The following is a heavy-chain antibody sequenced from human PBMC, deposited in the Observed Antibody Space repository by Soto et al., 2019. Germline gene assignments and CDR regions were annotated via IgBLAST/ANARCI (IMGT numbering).Heavy chain of an antibody. CDR2: INPNSGGT. CDR3: ARERDCSSTSCYGAYYYYYGMDV. V-gene: IGHV1-2*04. D-gene: IGHD2-2*01. Sequence: ASVKVSCKASGYTFTGYYMHWVRQAPGQGLEWMGWINPNSGGTNYAQKFQGWVTMTRDTSISTAYMELSRLRSDDTAVYYCARERDCSSTSCYGAYYYYYGMDVWGQGTTVTVSS. CDR1: GYTFTGYY. J-gene: IGHJ6*02.